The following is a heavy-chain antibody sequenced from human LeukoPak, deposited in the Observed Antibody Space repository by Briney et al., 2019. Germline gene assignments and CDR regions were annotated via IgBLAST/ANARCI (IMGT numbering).Heavy chain of an antibody. D-gene: IGHD6-25*01. J-gene: IGHJ4*02. V-gene: IGHV4-4*02. CDR3: ARHAAASPLYYFDY. Sequence: SETLSLTCDVSGGSVTSTNWWTWVRQPPGKGLEWIGEVHLDGRTNYNPSLKSRVTISVDTSKNQFSLKLSSVTAADTAVYYCARHAAASPLYYFDYWGQGTLVIVSS. CDR1: GGSVTSTNW. CDR2: VHLDGRT.